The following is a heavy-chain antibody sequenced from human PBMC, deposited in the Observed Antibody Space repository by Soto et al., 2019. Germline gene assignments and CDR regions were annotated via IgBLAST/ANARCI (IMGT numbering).Heavy chain of an antibody. CDR2: IYYSGST. V-gene: IGHV4-61*08. CDR3: ARGWGYTHYYYMDV. J-gene: IGHJ6*03. D-gene: IGHD3-16*01. CDR1: GGSISSGDYY. Sequence: SETLSLTCTVSGGSISSGDYYWSWIRQPPGKGLEWIGYIYYSGSTNYNPSLKSRVTLSVDTSQIQFSLNLNSVTAADTAVYYCARGWGYTHYYYMDVWGKGTTVTVSS.